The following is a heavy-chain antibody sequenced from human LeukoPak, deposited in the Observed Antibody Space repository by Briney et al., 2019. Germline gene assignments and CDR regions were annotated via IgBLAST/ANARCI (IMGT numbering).Heavy chain of an antibody. D-gene: IGHD6-13*01. CDR2: INHSGST. Sequence: SETLSLTCAVYGGSFSGYYWSWIRQPPGKRLEWIGEINHSGSTNYNPSLKSRVTISVGKSKNQFSLKLSSVTAADTAVYYCARLVQGGLKDYWGQGTLVTVSS. V-gene: IGHV4-34*01. CDR1: GGSFSGYY. J-gene: IGHJ4*02. CDR3: ARLVQGGLKDY.